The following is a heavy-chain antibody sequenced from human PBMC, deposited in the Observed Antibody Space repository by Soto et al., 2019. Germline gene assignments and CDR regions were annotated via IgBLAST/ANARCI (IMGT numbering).Heavy chain of an antibody. CDR3: ARDRSVLLWFGDAFDI. D-gene: IGHD3-10*01. Sequence: QVQLVESGGGVVQPGRSLRLSCAASGFTFSSYAMHWVRQAPGKGLEWVAVISYDGSNKYYADSVKGRFTISRDNSKNTLYLLMNSLRAEDTAVYYCARDRSVLLWFGDAFDIWGQGIMVTVSS. V-gene: IGHV3-30-3*01. J-gene: IGHJ3*02. CDR2: ISYDGSNK. CDR1: GFTFSSYA.